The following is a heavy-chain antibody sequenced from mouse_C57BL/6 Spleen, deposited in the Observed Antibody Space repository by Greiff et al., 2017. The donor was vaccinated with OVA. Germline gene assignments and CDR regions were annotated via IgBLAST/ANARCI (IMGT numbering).Heavy chain of an antibody. Sequence: VQLQPSGPELVKPGASVKISCKASGSAFSSSWMNWVKQRPGKGLEWIGRIYPGDGDTNYNGKFKGKATLTADKSSSTAYMQLSSLTSEDSAVYFCARNYGSSSAWFAYWGQGTLVTVSA. V-gene: IGHV1-82*01. J-gene: IGHJ3*01. CDR3: ARNYGSSSAWFAY. CDR2: IYPGDGDT. CDR1: GSAFSSSW. D-gene: IGHD1-1*01.